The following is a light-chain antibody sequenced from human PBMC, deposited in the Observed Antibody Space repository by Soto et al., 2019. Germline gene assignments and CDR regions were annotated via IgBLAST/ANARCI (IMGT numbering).Light chain of an antibody. V-gene: IGKV1-5*01. CDR2: DAS. CDR3: QQYNSYSSIT. CDR1: QSISSW. Sequence: DIQMTQSPSTLSASVGDRVTITCRASQSISSWLAWYQQKPGKAPKLLIYDASSLESGVPSRFSGSGSGTEFTLTISSLQPHDFATYYCQQYNSYSSITFGQGTRLEIK. J-gene: IGKJ5*01.